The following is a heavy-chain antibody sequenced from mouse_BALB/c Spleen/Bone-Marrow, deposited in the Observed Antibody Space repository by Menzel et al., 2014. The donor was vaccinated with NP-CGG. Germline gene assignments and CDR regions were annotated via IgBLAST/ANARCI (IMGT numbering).Heavy chain of an antibody. V-gene: IGHV1S81*02. CDR3: ARTYFDY. J-gene: IGHJ2*01. CDR2: INPSNGRT. CDR1: GYTFTSYW. Sequence: QVQLQQSGAELVKPGASVKLSCKASGYTFTSYWMHWVKQRPGQGLEWIGEINPSNGRTNYNEKFESKATLTVDKSSNTAYMQLSSLTSEDSAVYYCARTYFDYWGQGTTLTVSS.